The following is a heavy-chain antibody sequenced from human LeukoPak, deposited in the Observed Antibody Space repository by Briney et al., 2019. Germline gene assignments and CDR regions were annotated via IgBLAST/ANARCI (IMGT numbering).Heavy chain of an antibody. D-gene: IGHD6-13*01. CDR1: EFTFSSYA. CDR3: ARDLRSSSWYFDY. Sequence: GGSLRLSCAASEFTFSSYAMSWVRQAPGKGLEWVSAISGGGGTTYYADSVKGRFTISRDNAKNSLYLQMNSLRAEDTAVYYCARDLRSSSWYFDYWGQGTLVTVSS. CDR2: ISGGGGTT. V-gene: IGHV3-23*01. J-gene: IGHJ4*02.